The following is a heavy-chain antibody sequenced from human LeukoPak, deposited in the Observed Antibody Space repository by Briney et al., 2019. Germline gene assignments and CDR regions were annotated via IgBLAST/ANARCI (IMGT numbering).Heavy chain of an antibody. V-gene: IGHV1-8*01. Sequence: ASVKVSCKASGYTFTSYDINWVGQATGQGLEWMGWMNPNSGNTGYAQKFQGRVTMTRNTSISTAYMELSSLRSEDTAVYYCARGWVVRGVSRWFDPWGQGTLFTVSS. J-gene: IGHJ5*02. CDR1: GYTFTSYD. CDR3: ARGWVVRGVSRWFDP. CDR2: MNPNSGNT. D-gene: IGHD3-10*01.